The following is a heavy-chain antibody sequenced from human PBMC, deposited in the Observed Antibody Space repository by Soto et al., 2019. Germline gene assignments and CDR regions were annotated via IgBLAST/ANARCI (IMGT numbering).Heavy chain of an antibody. J-gene: IGHJ6*03. CDR3: SRVSIYYYYYYYVDV. CDR1: GGSISSSSYY. CDR2: IYYSGST. V-gene: IGHV4-39*01. D-gene: IGHD3-3*02. Sequence: SETLSLTCTVSGGSISSSSYYWGLIRQPPGKGLEWIGSIYYSGSTYYNPSLKSRVTISVDTSKNQFSLKLSSVTAADTAVYYCSRVSIYYYYYYYVDVWGKGTTVNVSS.